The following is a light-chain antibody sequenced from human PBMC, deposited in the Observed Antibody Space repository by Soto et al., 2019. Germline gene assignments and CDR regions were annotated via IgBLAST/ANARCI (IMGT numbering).Light chain of an antibody. Sequence: DIQMTQSPSTLSASVGDRVTITCRASQSISSWLAWYQQKPGEAPTLLIYDASSLESGVPSRFSGGGSETEFTLTISSLQPDDVATYYCQHYHDYPWTFGQGTKVDNK. CDR1: QSISSW. CDR2: DAS. J-gene: IGKJ1*01. V-gene: IGKV1-5*01. CDR3: QHYHDYPWT.